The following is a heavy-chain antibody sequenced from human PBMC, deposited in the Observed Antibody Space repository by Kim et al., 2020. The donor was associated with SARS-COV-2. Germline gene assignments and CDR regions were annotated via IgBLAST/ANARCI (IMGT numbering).Heavy chain of an antibody. CDR2: IIPIFGTA. D-gene: IGHD3-22*01. CDR3: ARARGPGEGTMIVADIYLLDY. Sequence: SVKVSCKASGGTFSSYAISWVRQAPGQGLEWMGGIIPIFGTANYAQKFQGRVTITADESTSTAYMELSSLRSEDTAVYYCARARGPGEGTMIVADIYLLDYWGQGTLVTVSS. J-gene: IGHJ4*02. V-gene: IGHV1-69*13. CDR1: GGTFSSYA.